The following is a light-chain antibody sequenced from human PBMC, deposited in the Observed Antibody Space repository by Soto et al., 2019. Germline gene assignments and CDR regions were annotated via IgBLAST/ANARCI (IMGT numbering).Light chain of an antibody. Sequence: QSVLTQTPSASGAPGQKITMSCTGSSSNIGAGYDVHWYQQLPGAAPRLLIYADNNRPSGVPDRFSASNSGTSASLAITGLQGEDEAVYYCQSYDTSLSGVIFGAGTKVTVL. V-gene: IGLV1-40*01. CDR2: ADN. CDR1: SSNIGAGYD. CDR3: QSYDTSLSGVI. J-gene: IGLJ2*01.